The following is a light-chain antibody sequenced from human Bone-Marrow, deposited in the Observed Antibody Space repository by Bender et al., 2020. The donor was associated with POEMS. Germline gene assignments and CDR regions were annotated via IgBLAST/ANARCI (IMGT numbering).Light chain of an antibody. Sequence: SGSSSNIGQNAVNWYSQLPGKAPKLLIFYEDLLPSGVSDRFSASKSGTSASLAISGLQSDDEADYYCAAWDGSLHGWVFGGGTKLTVL. CDR2: YED. CDR1: SSNIGQNA. J-gene: IGLJ3*02. CDR3: AAWDGSLHGWV. V-gene: IGLV1-36*01.